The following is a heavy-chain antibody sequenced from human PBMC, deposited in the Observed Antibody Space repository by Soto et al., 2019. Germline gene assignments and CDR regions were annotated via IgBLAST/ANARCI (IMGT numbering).Heavy chain of an antibody. CDR3: ERGDCSDV. Sequence: QVLLVQSGAEEKKPGASVKISCKASGYTFTSYPMHWVRQAGQRLEWMGWIHADNGDTKYAQKCQGRVTITRDTSASTDFMEVSSLRSEDTAVYYCERGDCSDVWGQGTTVTVSS. V-gene: IGHV1-3*05. CDR2: IHADNGDT. D-gene: IGHD2-21*02. J-gene: IGHJ6*02. CDR1: GYTFTSYP.